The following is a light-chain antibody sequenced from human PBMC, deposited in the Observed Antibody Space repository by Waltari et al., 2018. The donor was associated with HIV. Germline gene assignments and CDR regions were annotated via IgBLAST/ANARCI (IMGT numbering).Light chain of an antibody. CDR2: GNS. CDR3: QSYDSSLSGSGV. J-gene: IGLJ1*01. V-gene: IGLV1-40*01. CDR1: SSNIGARYD. Sequence: QSVLTQPPSVSGAPGQRVTISCTGSSSNIGARYDVHRYQQLPGTAPKLLIYGNSNRPSGVPDRFSGSKSGTSASLAITGLQAEDEADYYCQSYDSSLSGSGVFGTGTKVTVL.